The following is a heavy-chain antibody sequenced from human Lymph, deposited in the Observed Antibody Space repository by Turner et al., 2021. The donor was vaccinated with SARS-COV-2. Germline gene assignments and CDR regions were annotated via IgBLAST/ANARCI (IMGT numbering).Heavy chain of an antibody. CDR1: GFTFNNYP. Sequence: QVQLVESGGGVVQPGRSLRLSCAASGFTFNNYPMHGVRQAPGKGVEWVAVISYDGSNKYYADAVKGRFTIPRDNSKNTLYLQMNSLRAEDTAVYYCARDSSGSGTLDYWGQGTLVTVSS. CDR2: ISYDGSNK. D-gene: IGHD3-10*01. CDR3: ARDSSGSGTLDY. V-gene: IGHV3-30-3*01. J-gene: IGHJ4*02.